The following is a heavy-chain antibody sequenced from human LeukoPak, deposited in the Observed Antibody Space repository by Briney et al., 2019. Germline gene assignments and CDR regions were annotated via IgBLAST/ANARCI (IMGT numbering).Heavy chain of an antibody. Sequence: KTSETLSLTCTVSGGSISSYYWSWIRQPPGKGLEWIGYIYYSGSTTYNPSLKSRVTMSVDTSKNQFSLKLTSVTAADTAVYYCATGGDSGYRPAAFDIWGQGTMVTVSS. V-gene: IGHV4-59*12. J-gene: IGHJ3*02. CDR1: GGSISSYY. D-gene: IGHD5-12*01. CDR2: IYYSGST. CDR3: ATGGDSGYRPAAFDI.